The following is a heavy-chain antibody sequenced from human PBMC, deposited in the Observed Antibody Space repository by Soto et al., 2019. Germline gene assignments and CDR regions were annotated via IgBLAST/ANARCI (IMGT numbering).Heavy chain of an antibody. D-gene: IGHD1-1*01. CDR2: INTKNGGT. Sequence: QVQLVQSGAEVKKPGASVKVSCKASGYPFTAYYMHWVRQAPGQGLEWVGWINTKNGGTNSAQKFQGRVTMTRDPSINTAYMDLSRLGSDDTAVYYCASSVTVSPGRGDYYALDVWGQGTTVTVSS. V-gene: IGHV1-2*02. CDR1: GYPFTAYY. CDR3: ASSVTVSPGRGDYYALDV. J-gene: IGHJ6*02.